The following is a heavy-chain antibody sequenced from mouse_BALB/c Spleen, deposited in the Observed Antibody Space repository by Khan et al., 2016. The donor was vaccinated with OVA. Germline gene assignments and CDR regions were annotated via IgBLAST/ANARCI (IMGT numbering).Heavy chain of an antibody. Sequence: VKLKQSGAELARPGASVKLSCKASGYTFTDYNINWVKQRTGQGLEWIGEIYPGSNNTYYNEKFKGKATLTADKSSSTAYMQLSSLTSEDSAIYFCAGEWGACLPYWGQGTLFTVPA. CDR1: GYTFTDYN. J-gene: IGHJ3*01. V-gene: IGHV1-76*01. CDR3: AGEWGACLPY. CDR2: IYPGSNNT.